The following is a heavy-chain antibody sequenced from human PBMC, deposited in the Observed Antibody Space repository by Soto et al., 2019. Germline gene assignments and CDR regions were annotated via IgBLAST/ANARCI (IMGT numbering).Heavy chain of an antibody. CDR3: AKGLWFGESYGLSDY. Sequence: PGGSLRLSCAASGFTFSNFAMSWVLQAPGKGLEWVPAISGGGGNTYNADSVKGRFTISRDNSKNTLYMKMNSLRAEDTAVYYCAKGLWFGESYGLSDYWGQGTLVTVSS. D-gene: IGHD3-10*01. CDR2: ISGGGGNT. CDR1: GFTFSNFA. J-gene: IGHJ4*02. V-gene: IGHV3-23*01.